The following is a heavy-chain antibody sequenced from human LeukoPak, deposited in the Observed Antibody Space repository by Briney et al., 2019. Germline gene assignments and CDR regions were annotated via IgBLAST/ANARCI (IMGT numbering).Heavy chain of an antibody. Sequence: GGSLRLSCAASGFTFSSYAMSWVRQAPGKGLEWVSAISGSGGSTYYADSVKGRFSISRDNPKSTLYLQMNSLRAEDTAVYYCAKGRSMIVATTVAYWGQGTLVTVSS. V-gene: IGHV3-23*01. CDR1: GFTFSSYA. J-gene: IGHJ4*02. CDR3: AKGRSMIVATTVAY. D-gene: IGHD3-22*01. CDR2: ISGSGGST.